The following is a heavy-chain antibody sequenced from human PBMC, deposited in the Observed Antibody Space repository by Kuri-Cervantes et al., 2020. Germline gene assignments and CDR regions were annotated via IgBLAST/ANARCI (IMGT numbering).Heavy chain of an antibody. J-gene: IGHJ5*02. Sequence: SETLSLTCTVSGYSISSGYYWGWIRQPPGKGLEWIGEIYHSGSTNYNPSLKSRVTISVDKSKNQFSLKLSSVTAADTAVYYCARGALRRIAAAGTGDWFDPWGQGTLVTVSS. CDR1: GYSISSGYY. V-gene: IGHV4-38-2*02. CDR3: ARGALRRIAAAGTGDWFDP. D-gene: IGHD6-13*01. CDR2: IYHSGST.